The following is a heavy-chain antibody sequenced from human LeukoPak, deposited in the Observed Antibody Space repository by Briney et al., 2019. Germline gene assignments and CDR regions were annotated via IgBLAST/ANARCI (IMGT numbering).Heavy chain of an antibody. CDR3: ARGRYSNYNY. Sequence: SETLSLTCTVSGGSISNDYWSWIRQPPGKGLEWIGYIYSSGGTNYNPSLKSRVTISVDTSKNQFSLKLSSVTTADTAVYYCARGRYSNYNYWGQGTLVTVSS. CDR1: GGSISNDY. J-gene: IGHJ4*02. V-gene: IGHV4-59*01. D-gene: IGHD4-11*01. CDR2: IYSSGGT.